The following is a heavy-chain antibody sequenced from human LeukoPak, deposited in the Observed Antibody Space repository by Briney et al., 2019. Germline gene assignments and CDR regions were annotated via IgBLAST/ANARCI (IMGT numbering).Heavy chain of an antibody. V-gene: IGHV4-31*03. D-gene: IGHD5/OR15-5a*01. Sequence: SQTLSLTCTVSGGSISSGGYYWSWIRQHPGKGLEWIGYIYYSGSTYYNPSLKSRVTISVDTSKNQFSPKLSSVTAADTAVYYCARDQSTGGYFDYWGQGTLVTVSS. CDR1: GGSISSGGYY. CDR3: ARDQSTGGYFDY. J-gene: IGHJ4*02. CDR2: IYYSGST.